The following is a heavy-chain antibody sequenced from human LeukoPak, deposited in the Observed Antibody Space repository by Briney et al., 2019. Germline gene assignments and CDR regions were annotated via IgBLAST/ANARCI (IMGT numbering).Heavy chain of an antibody. CDR3: AGDDYGDYYFDY. D-gene: IGHD4-17*01. V-gene: IGHV1-69*13. Sequence: SVKVSCKASGYTFTSYAISWVRQAPGQGLEWMGGIIPIFGTANYAQKFQGRVTITADESTSTAYMELSSLRSEDTAVYYCAGDDYGDYYFDYWGQGTLVTVSS. J-gene: IGHJ4*02. CDR1: GYTFTSYA. CDR2: IIPIFGTA.